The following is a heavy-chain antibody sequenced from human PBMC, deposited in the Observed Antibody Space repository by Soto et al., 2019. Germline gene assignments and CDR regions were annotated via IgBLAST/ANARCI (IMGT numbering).Heavy chain of an antibody. CDR1: GYNFTTFW. Sequence: GESLKISCKGSGYNFTTFWIGWVRQMPGKGLEWMGIIYPGDSETKYSPDFEGQVTISADRSTNTAYLQWRSLRASDTAMYYCARLGFPGAIYFDSCGLGTLVTVS. V-gene: IGHV5-51*01. CDR2: IYPGDSET. J-gene: IGHJ4*02. CDR3: ARLGFPGAIYFDS.